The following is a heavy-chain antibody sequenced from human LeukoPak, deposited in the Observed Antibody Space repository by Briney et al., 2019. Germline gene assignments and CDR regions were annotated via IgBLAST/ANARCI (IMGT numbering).Heavy chain of an antibody. CDR3: AKAAISGDYSWLDA. V-gene: IGHV3-23*01. D-gene: IGHD4-17*01. CDR2: ILGTSERA. Sequence: GGSLTLSCAASGFTFSTYAMSWVRQAPGKGLEWVSSILGTSERAYFGDSVKGRFTLSRDNSKNTLWLQMNSLTDEDTAVYYCAKAAISGDYSWLDAWGQGTLVTVSS. J-gene: IGHJ5*02. CDR1: GFTFSTYA.